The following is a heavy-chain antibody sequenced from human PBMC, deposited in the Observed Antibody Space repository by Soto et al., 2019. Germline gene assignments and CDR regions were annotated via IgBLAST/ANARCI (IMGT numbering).Heavy chain of an antibody. CDR1: GFTFSSYA. V-gene: IGHV3-23*01. CDR2: IRDSGGST. CDR3: VGSSWYNSFQH. Sequence: EVQLLESGGGLVQPGGSLRLSCAASGFTFSSYAMSWVRQAPGKGLEWVSSIRDSGGSTYYADSVKGRFTISRDNSKNTLYLHMNSLRAEDTAAYYCVGSSWYNSFQHWGPGTLVTVSS. J-gene: IGHJ1*01. D-gene: IGHD6-13*01.